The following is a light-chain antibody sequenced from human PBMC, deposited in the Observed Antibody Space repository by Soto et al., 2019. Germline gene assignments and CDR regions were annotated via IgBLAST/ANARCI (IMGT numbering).Light chain of an antibody. CDR3: QQYDDSET. Sequence: EIVLTQSPDTLSLSPGERATLSGRASQSVSSDYLAWYQQKPGQAPRLLIYGASNRATGVPDRFSGSGSGTDFTLTISRLEPEDFAVYYCQQYDDSETFGQGTKVEIK. J-gene: IGKJ1*01. CDR1: QSVSSDY. CDR2: GAS. V-gene: IGKV3-20*01.